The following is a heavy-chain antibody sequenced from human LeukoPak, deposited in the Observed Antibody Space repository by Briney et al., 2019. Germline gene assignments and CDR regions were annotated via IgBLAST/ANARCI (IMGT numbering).Heavy chain of an antibody. J-gene: IGHJ3*02. V-gene: IGHV1-8*02. Sequence: AAVKVSCKASGYTFTSYDINWVRQATGQGLEGMGWMNSNSGNTGYAQKFQGRVTMTRNTSISTAYMELSSLRSEDTAVYYCARGRLHLSDIVVVVAATDAFDIWGQGTMVTVSS. CDR1: GYTFTSYD. D-gene: IGHD2-15*01. CDR2: MNSNSGNT. CDR3: ARGRLHLSDIVVVVAATDAFDI.